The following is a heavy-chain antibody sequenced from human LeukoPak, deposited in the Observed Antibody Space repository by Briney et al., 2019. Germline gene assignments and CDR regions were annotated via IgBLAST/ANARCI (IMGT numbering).Heavy chain of an antibody. CDR2: INHSGST. CDR3: ARTFTGSYRSQVWLYFDY. Sequence: PGGSLRLSCAASGFTFSSYSMNWVRQPPGKGLEWIGEINHSGSTNYNPSLKSRVTISVDTSKNQFSLKLSSVTAADTAVYYCARTFTGSYRSQVWLYFDYWGQGTLVTVSS. D-gene: IGHD3-16*02. J-gene: IGHJ4*02. CDR1: GFTFSSYS. V-gene: IGHV4-34*01.